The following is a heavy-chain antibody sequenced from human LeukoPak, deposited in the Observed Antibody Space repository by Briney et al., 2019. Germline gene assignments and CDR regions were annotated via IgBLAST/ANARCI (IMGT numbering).Heavy chain of an antibody. D-gene: IGHD5-18*01. V-gene: IGHV4-34*01. Sequence: SETLSLTCAVYGGSFSGYYWSWIRQPPGKGLEWIGEINHSGSTNYNPSLKSRVTISVDTSKNQFSLKLSSVTAADTAVYYCAGGRGYSVYYFDYWGQGTLVTVSS. CDR2: INHSGST. CDR3: AGGRGYSVYYFDY. J-gene: IGHJ4*02. CDR1: GGSFSGYY.